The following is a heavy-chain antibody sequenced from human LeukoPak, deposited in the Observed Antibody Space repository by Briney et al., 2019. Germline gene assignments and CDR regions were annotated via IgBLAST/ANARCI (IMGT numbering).Heavy chain of an antibody. Sequence: TSETLSLTCTVSGGSISSYYWSWIRQPPGKGLEWIGYIYYTGSTNYNPSLKSRVTILLHTSKNQFSLKLSSVTAADTAVYYCARVRLTGTTYYFDYWGQGTLVTVSS. V-gene: IGHV4-59*01. CDR1: GGSISSYY. CDR3: ARVRLTGTTYYFDY. CDR2: IYYTGST. J-gene: IGHJ4*02. D-gene: IGHD1-7*01.